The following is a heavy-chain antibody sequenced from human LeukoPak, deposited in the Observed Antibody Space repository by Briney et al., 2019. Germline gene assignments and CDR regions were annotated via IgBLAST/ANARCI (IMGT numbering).Heavy chain of an antibody. V-gene: IGHV1-24*01. Sequence: ASVKVSCKVSGYTLTELSMHWVRQAPGKGLEWMGGFDPGDGETIYAQKFQGRVTMTRNTSISTAYMELSSLRSEDTAVYYCARGTDTITIFGVVIETYYFDYWGQGTLVTVSS. CDR2: FDPGDGET. J-gene: IGHJ4*02. D-gene: IGHD3-3*01. CDR1: GYTLTELS. CDR3: ARGTDTITIFGVVIETYYFDY.